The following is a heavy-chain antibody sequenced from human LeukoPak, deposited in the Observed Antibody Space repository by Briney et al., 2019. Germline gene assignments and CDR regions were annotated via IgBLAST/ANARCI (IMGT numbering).Heavy chain of an antibody. D-gene: IGHD6-19*01. CDR2: TSNRSSTI. CDR1: GFTFSTYS. CDR3: AREQWLGY. J-gene: IGHJ4*02. V-gene: IGHV3-48*02. Sequence: GGSLRLSCAASGFTFSTYSMNWVRQAPGKGLEWVSSTSNRSSTIYYADSVKGRFTIFRDNAKNSLYLQMNSLRDEDTAVYYCAREQWLGYWGQGTLVTVSS.